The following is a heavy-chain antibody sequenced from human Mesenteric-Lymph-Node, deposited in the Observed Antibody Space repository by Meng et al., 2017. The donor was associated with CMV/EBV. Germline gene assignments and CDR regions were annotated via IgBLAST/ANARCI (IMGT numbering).Heavy chain of an antibody. CDR2: INHSGST. D-gene: IGHD3-9*01. CDR3: ARGSSYDILTGYFDY. J-gene: IGHJ4*02. V-gene: IGHV4-34*01. CDR1: GGSFSGYY. Sequence: QGQLHQWGAGRLKPSDALSVTCAVYGGSFSGYYWNWIRQSPEKGLEWIGEINHSGSTTYNPSFTSRIIISVDTSTNQISLNMSSVTAADTAVYYCARGSSYDILTGYFDYWGQGALVTVSS.